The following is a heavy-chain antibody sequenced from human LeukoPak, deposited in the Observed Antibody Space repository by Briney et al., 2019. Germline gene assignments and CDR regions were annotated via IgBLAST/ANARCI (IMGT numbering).Heavy chain of an antibody. J-gene: IGHJ4*02. CDR3: ARDSDSSGYYYDY. V-gene: IGHV1-69*04. CDR2: IIPIFGIA. D-gene: IGHD3-22*01. Sequence: ASVKVSCKASGGTFSSYAISWVRQGPGQGLEWMGRIIPIFGIANYAQKFQGRVTITADKSTSTAYMELSSLRSEDTAVCYCARDSDSSGYYYDYWGQGTLVTVSS. CDR1: GGTFSSYA.